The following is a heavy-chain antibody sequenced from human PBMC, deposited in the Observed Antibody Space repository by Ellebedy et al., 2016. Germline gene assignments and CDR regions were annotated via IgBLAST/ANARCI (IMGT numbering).Heavy chain of an antibody. D-gene: IGHD3-3*01. CDR2: IRSDGSST. Sequence: GESLKISXVASGFTFSIYWMHWVRQAPGKGLVWVSRIRSDGSSTSYADSVKGRFTISRDNAKNTLFLQMNSLRAEDTAVYYCARGLTIFGEYYYYGMDVWGQGTTVTVSS. CDR1: GFTFSIYW. V-gene: IGHV3-74*01. CDR3: ARGLTIFGEYYYYGMDV. J-gene: IGHJ6*02.